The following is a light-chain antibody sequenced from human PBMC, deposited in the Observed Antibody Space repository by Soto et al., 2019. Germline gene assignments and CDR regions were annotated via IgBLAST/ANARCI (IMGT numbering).Light chain of an antibody. CDR3: QQYNSYSWT. CDR2: QAS. CDR1: QSVSRS. J-gene: IGKJ1*01. Sequence: QLTQSPSSLSASVGDRVIITCRASQSVSRSLNWYQQKTGQAPKLLISQASSLESGVPSRFSGSGSETEFTLTISGLQPDDFASYYCQQYNSYSWTFGQGTKV. V-gene: IGKV1-5*03.